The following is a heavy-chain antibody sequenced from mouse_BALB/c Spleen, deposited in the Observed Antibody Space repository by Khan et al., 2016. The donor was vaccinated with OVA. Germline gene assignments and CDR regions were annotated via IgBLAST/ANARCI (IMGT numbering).Heavy chain of an antibody. J-gene: IGHJ2*01. CDR3: GRSARTID. CDR2: INSNGGSI. V-gene: IGHV5-6-3*01. D-gene: IGHD6-1*01. CDR1: GFTFSSYG. Sequence: EVELVESGGGLVQPGGSLKLSCAASGFTFSSYGMSWVRQTPDKRLELVATINSNGGSIYSPDSVKGRHTTSRDKSKNTRYMQMSSLKAEETAMYYCGRSARTIDWGQGTTLTVSS.